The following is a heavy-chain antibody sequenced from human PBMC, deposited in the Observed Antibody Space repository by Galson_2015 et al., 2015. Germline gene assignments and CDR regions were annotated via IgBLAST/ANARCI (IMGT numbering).Heavy chain of an antibody. V-gene: IGHV3-33*01. CDR1: GFTFSSYG. CDR3: ARAGDYDILTGYPRPRYYFDY. J-gene: IGHJ4*02. CDR2: IWYDGSNK. Sequence: SLRLSCAASGFTFSSYGMHWVRQAPGKGLEWVAVIWYDGSNKYYADSVKGRFTISRDNSKNTLYLQMNSLRAEDTAVYYCARAGDYDILTGYPRPRYYFDYWGQGTLVTVSS. D-gene: IGHD3-9*01.